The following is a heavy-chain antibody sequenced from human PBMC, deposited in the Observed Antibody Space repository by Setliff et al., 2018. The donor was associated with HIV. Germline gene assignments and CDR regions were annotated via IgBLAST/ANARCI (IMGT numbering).Heavy chain of an antibody. Sequence: ASVKVSCKASGYTFTNYYMHWVRQAPGQGLEWMGVINPTGHSTTYAQKFQGIVTMTRDTSTSTVFMDLSSLRSEDTAVYYCAGIRGGDAFDIWGQGTMVTVSS. CDR3: AGIRGGDAFDI. V-gene: IGHV1-46*01. D-gene: IGHD3-10*01. CDR2: INPTGHST. J-gene: IGHJ3*02. CDR1: GYTFTNYY.